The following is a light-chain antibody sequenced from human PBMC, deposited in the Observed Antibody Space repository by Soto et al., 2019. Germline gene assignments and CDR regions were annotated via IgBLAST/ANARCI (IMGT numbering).Light chain of an antibody. CDR2: SNN. CDR1: SSNIGSNY. Sequence: QSVLTQPPSASGTPGQRVTISCSGSSSNIGSNYVYWYQQLPGTAPKLLIYSNNQRPSGVSHRFSGSRSGNTAPLTISGLQAEDEADYYCCSYAGSDYVFGTGTKLTVL. J-gene: IGLJ1*01. CDR3: CSYAGSDYV. V-gene: IGLV1-47*02.